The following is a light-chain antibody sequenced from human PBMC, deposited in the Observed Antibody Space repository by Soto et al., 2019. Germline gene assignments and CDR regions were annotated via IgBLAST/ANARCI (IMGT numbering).Light chain of an antibody. J-gene: IGKJ1*01. V-gene: IGKV1-27*01. CDR3: LGYASAPTWT. CDR1: QGISSY. CDR2: AAS. Sequence: DIQMTQSPSSLSASVGDRVTITCRASQGISSYLAWYQQKPGKVPNLLIYAASSLQSRVPSRFSGSGSGTDFTLTISSLQPEDVATYYCLGYASAPTWTFGQGTKVEIK.